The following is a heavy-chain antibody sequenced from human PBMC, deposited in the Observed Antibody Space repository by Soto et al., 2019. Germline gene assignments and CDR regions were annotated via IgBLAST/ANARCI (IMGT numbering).Heavy chain of an antibody. Sequence: EVQLVESGGGLVQPGGSLRLSCAASGFTFSGYWMSWVRLAPGKGLEWVANIKFDGSEKYYVDSLKGRFIISRDNTKNTLSLQMNSMRVEDTAVYYCARDDGWNNVVVPPATQNHYFDYWGPGTWVTVSS. J-gene: IGHJ4*02. CDR1: GFTFSGYW. CDR3: ARDDGWNNVVVPPATQNHYFDY. CDR2: IKFDGSEK. D-gene: IGHD2-2*01. V-gene: IGHV3-7*01.